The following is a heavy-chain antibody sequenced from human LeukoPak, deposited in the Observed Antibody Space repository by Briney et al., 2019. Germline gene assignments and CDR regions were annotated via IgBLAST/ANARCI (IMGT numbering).Heavy chain of an antibody. CDR3: TKSRGIYDNSGWRTFDY. CDR1: GFTFSTYT. J-gene: IGHJ4*02. CDR2: ISRSSSYL. Sequence: GGSLRLSCAASGFTFSTYTMNWVRQAPGKGLEWVSSISRSSSYLYFADSVRGRFTISRDDARNSLYLQMNSLRAEDTAIYYCTKSRGIYDNSGWRTFDYWGQGTLVTVSP. D-gene: IGHD3-22*01. V-gene: IGHV3-21*04.